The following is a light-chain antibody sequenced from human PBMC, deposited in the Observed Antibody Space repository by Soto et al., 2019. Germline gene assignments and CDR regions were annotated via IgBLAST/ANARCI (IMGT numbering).Light chain of an antibody. CDR3: SSYTSSSTLV. CDR1: SSDVGGYNY. V-gene: IGLV2-14*01. J-gene: IGLJ2*01. CDR2: EVS. Sequence: QSALTQPASVSGSPGQSITISCTGTSSDVGGYNYVSWYQQHPGKAPKLMIYEVSYRPSGVSNRFSASKSGNTASPTISGLQAEDEADYYCSSYTSSSTLVFGGGTKLTVL.